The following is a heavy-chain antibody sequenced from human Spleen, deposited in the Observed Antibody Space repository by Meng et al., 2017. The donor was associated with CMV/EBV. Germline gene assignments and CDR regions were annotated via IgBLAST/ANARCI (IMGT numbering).Heavy chain of an antibody. CDR2: FYSGGNT. D-gene: IGHD5-18*01. V-gene: IGHV3-66*02. J-gene: IGHJ4*02. Sequence: CAASGFTVSRNYMNWVRQAPGKGLEWVSGFYSGGNTYYADSVRGRFIVSRDNSNNTLYLLMNSLRAEDTAVYYCARPFRGYSYGFDYWGQGTLVTVSS. CDR1: GFTVSRNY. CDR3: ARPFRGYSYGFDY.